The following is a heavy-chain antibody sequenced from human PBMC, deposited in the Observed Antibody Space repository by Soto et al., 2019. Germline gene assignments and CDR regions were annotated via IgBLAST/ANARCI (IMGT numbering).Heavy chain of an antibody. D-gene: IGHD3-10*01. J-gene: IGHJ4*02. CDR3: ANDRITMVRGLLIMHY. CDR2: INAANGNR. Sequence: QVQLGQFGAEVKKPGASVKVSCKAFGYTFTNYALHWVRQAPGQRLEWMGWINAANGNRKYSQNFQGRITITSDTSATTAYMELSSLRSEDTAVYYCANDRITMVRGLLIMHYWGQGTLVTVSS. CDR1: GYTFTNYA. V-gene: IGHV1-3*01.